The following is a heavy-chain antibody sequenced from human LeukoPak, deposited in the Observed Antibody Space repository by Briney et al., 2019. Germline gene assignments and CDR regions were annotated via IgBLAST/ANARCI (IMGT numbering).Heavy chain of an antibody. Sequence: GGSLRLSCAASGFTFSSYAMSWVRQAPGKGLEWVSAISGSGGSTYYADSVKGRFTISRDNSKNTLYLQMNSLRAEHTAVYYCAKPDRHYGGNSPSSFDYWGQGTLVTVSS. D-gene: IGHD4-23*01. CDR3: AKPDRHYGGNSPSSFDY. V-gene: IGHV3-23*01. CDR2: ISGSGGST. J-gene: IGHJ4*02. CDR1: GFTFSSYA.